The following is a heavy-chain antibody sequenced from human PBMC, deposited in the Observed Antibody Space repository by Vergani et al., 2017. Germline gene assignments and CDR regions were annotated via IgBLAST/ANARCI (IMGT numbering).Heavy chain of an antibody. D-gene: IGHD3-10*01. CDR1: GFTFDDYA. CDR2: ISWNSGSI. CDR3: AKDGYYGSGYMDV. J-gene: IGHJ6*03. V-gene: IGHV3-9*01. Sequence: EVQLVESGGGLVQPGRSLRLSCAASGFTFDDYAMHWVRQAPGKGLEWVSGISWNSGSIGYADSVKSRFTISRDNAKNSLYLQMNSLRAEDTALYYCAKDGYYGSGYMDVWGKGTTVTVSS.